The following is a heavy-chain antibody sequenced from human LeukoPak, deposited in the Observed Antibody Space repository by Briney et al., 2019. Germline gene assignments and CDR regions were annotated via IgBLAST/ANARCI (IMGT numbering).Heavy chain of an antibody. CDR3: ARSYSISRGTFDY. CDR2: ITSSSSYI. J-gene: IGHJ4*02. V-gene: IGHV3-21*01. D-gene: IGHD6-6*01. Sequence: GGSLRLSCADSGFTFSSYGMNWVRQAPGKGLEWVSSITSSSSYIYYADSVKGRFTISRDNAKNSLYLQMSSLRAAHTAVYYCARSYSISRGTFDYWGQGTLVTVSS. CDR1: GFTFSSYG.